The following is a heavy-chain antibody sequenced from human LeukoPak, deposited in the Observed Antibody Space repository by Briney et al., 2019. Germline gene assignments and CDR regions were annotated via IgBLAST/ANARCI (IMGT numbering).Heavy chain of an antibody. Sequence: GGSLRLSCAASGFTFDDYAMHWVRQAPGKGLEWVSGISWNSGSIGYADSVKGRFTISRDNAKNSLYLQMNSLRAEDTALYYCAKDSRQLLAPDAFDIWGQGTMVTVSS. CDR2: ISWNSGSI. CDR3: AKDSRQLLAPDAFDI. CDR1: GFTFDDYA. J-gene: IGHJ3*02. V-gene: IGHV3-9*01. D-gene: IGHD2-2*01.